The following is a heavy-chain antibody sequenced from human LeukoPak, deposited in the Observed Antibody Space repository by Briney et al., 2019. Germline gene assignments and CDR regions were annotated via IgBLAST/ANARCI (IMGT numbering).Heavy chain of an antibody. V-gene: IGHV1-18*01. Sequence: ASVTVSCKASGYTFTSYGISWVRQAPGQGLEWMGWISAYDGNTNYAQKFQDRVTMTRDTSTSTVYMELRSLRSDDTAMYYCARDGVVTPYYFDYWGQGTLVTVSS. CDR1: GYTFTSYG. CDR3: ARDGVVTPYYFDY. D-gene: IGHD3-3*01. CDR2: ISAYDGNT. J-gene: IGHJ4*02.